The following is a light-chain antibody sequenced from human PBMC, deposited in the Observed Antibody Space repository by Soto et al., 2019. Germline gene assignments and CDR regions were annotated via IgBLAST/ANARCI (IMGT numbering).Light chain of an antibody. CDR3: QKHDGVPLT. CDR1: QSVSSY. CDR2: DAS. V-gene: IGKV3-11*01. J-gene: IGKJ4*01. Sequence: VWTQCPASLSLYPGQRATLSCRASQSVSSYLAWYQQKPGQAPRLLIYDASNRATGIPARFSGSGSGTDFTLTISSLEPEDFAVYCCQKHDGVPLTFGGGTKVDIK.